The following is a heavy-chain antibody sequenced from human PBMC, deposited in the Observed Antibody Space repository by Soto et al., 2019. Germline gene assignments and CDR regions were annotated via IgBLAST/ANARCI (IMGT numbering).Heavy chain of an antibody. D-gene: IGHD6-13*01. CDR1: GYTLTELS. Sequence: ASVKVSCKVSGYTLTELSMHWVRQAPGKGLEWMGGFDPEDGETIYAQKFQGRVTMTEDTSTDTAYMELSSLRSEDTAVYYCATSGAGIAAAGLDYWGQGTLVTVSS. CDR2: FDPEDGET. J-gene: IGHJ4*02. V-gene: IGHV1-24*01. CDR3: ATSGAGIAAAGLDY.